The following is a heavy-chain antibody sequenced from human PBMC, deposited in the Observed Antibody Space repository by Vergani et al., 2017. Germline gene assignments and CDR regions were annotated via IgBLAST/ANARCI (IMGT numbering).Heavy chain of an antibody. CDR2: ISSGGGST. Sequence: EVQLLESGGGLVQPGGSLRLSCAASGFTFSSYAMSWVRQAPGKGLEWVSAISSGGGSTYYADSGKGRFTISRDNSKNTRYLQMNRLRAEDTAVYYCAKVAYYGFWSDRNWFAPWGRGTLVTVSS. D-gene: IGHD3-3*01. J-gene: IGHJ5*02. V-gene: IGHV3-23*01. CDR1: GFTFSSYA. CDR3: AKVAYYGFWSDRNWFAP.